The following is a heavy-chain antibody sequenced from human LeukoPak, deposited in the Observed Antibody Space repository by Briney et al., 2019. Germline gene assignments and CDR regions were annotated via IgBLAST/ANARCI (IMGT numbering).Heavy chain of an antibody. D-gene: IGHD3-3*01. CDR2: IYYSGSP. Sequence: SETLSLTCTVSGGSISISNYYWGWIRQPPGKGLEWIGSIYYSGSPFYNPSLKSRVTISVDTPKNQFSLKMTSVTAADTAVYYCARSRVFGVVMITSEDAFDIWGQGTMVTVSS. CDR1: GGSISISNYY. J-gene: IGHJ3*02. CDR3: ARSRVFGVVMITSEDAFDI. V-gene: IGHV4-39*01.